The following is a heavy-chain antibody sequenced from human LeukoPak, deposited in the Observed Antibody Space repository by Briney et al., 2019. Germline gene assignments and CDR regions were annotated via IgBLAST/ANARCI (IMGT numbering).Heavy chain of an antibody. V-gene: IGHV3-23*01. Sequence: PGGSLRLSCAASGFTFSSYAMSWVRQAPGKGLEWVSAISGSGGSTYYADSVKGRFTISRDNPKNTLYLQMNSLRAEDTAVYYCAKAYYDILTGYYFDYWGQGTLVTVSS. CDR1: GFTFSSYA. D-gene: IGHD3-9*01. CDR3: AKAYYDILTGYYFDY. J-gene: IGHJ4*02. CDR2: ISGSGGST.